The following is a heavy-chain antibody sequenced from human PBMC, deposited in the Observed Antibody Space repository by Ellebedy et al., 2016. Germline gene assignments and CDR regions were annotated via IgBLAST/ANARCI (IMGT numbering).Heavy chain of an antibody. CDR3: ARRGVAAGKFDY. CDR1: GGTFSSYA. J-gene: IGHJ4*02. Sequence: ASVKVSCKASGGTFSSYAISWVRQAPGQGLEWMGGIIPIFGTANYAQTLQGRVTMTTDTSTNTAYMELKSLISNDTAVYYCARRGVAAGKFDYWGQGTLVTVSS. D-gene: IGHD3-10*01. CDR2: IIPIFGTA. V-gene: IGHV1-69*05.